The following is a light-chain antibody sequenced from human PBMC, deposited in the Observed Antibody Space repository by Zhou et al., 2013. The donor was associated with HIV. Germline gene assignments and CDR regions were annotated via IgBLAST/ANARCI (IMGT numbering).Light chain of an antibody. J-gene: IGKJ1*01. Sequence: DIQMTQSPSSLSASERDRVTITCRASQDITSYLNWYQHKPGKAPKLLIYASSNLQSGVPSRFSGSGSGTDFTLTISSLQPDDFATYYCQHYNNFSGTFGQGTKVEIK. CDR3: QHYNNFSGT. V-gene: IGKV1-39*01. CDR1: QDITSY. CDR2: ASS.